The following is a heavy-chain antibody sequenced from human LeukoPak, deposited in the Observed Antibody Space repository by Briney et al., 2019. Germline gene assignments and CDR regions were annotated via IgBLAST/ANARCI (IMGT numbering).Heavy chain of an antibody. D-gene: IGHD3-10*01. J-gene: IGHJ6*02. Sequence: PSETLSLTCTVSGGSVNSAGFYWTWIRQHPAMGLEWLGYIYKDGNTFYKPSLKSRVAISMDTSKNQFFLTLRSVTAADTAVYFCARAAGSLSWFGDLLSLYSYHGMDIWGRGTTVTVSS. CDR1: GGSVNSAGFY. CDR3: ARAAGSLSWFGDLLSLYSYHGMDI. V-gene: IGHV4-31*03. CDR2: IYKDGNT.